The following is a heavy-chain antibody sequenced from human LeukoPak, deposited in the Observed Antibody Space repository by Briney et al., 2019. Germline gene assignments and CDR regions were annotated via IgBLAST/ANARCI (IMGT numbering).Heavy chain of an antibody. CDR1: GGSISSYY. V-gene: IGHV4-59*01. D-gene: IGHD4-17*01. Sequence: PSETLSLTCTVSGGSISSYYWSWIRQPPGKGLGWIGYIYHTGSTSYNPSLKGRVTISVDTSKNQFSLKLSSVTAADTAVYYCARGLNRNDYGDYGYWGQGTLVTASS. J-gene: IGHJ4*02. CDR2: IYHTGST. CDR3: ARGLNRNDYGDYGY.